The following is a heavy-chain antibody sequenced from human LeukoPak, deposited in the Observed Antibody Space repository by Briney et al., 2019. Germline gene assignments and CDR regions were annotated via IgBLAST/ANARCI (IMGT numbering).Heavy chain of an antibody. V-gene: IGHV4-59*01. Sequence: KPSETLSLTCTVSGGSLNSYYWSWIRQPPGKGLEWIGLITHSGGTDFDSSLGGRVTISVDTSKNQFSLRLTSMTAADTAVYFCARGRISNWGFEGTLFDAWGQGVLVTVSS. D-gene: IGHD7-27*01. CDR3: ARGRISNWGFEGTLFDA. CDR1: GGSLNSYY. J-gene: IGHJ4*02. CDR2: ITHSGGT.